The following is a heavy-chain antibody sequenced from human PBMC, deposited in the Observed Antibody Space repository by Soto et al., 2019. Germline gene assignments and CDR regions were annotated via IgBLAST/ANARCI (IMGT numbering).Heavy chain of an antibody. CDR3: ARLRITMVRGVITNDAFDI. D-gene: IGHD3-10*01. Sequence: GESLKISCKGSGYSFTSYWIGWVRQMPGKGLEWMGIIYPGDSDTRYSPSFQGQVTISADKSISTAYLQWSSLKASDTAMYYCARLRITMVRGVITNDAFDIWGQGTMVTVSS. V-gene: IGHV5-51*01. CDR1: GYSFTSYW. J-gene: IGHJ3*02. CDR2: IYPGDSDT.